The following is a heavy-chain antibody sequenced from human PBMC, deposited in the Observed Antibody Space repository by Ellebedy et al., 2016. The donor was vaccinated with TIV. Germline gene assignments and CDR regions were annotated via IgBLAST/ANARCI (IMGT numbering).Heavy chain of an antibody. Sequence: GESLKISCAASGFTFSRYCMSWVRQAPGKGLEWVANIKEDGSEQDYVDSVKGRFTISRDNAKNSLFLQMSSLGAEDTAVYYCAREISNSDFWSGYLDVWGQGTTVTVSS. J-gene: IGHJ6*02. CDR3: AREISNSDFWSGYLDV. CDR2: IKEDGSEQ. V-gene: IGHV3-7*01. CDR1: GFTFSRYC. D-gene: IGHD3-3*01.